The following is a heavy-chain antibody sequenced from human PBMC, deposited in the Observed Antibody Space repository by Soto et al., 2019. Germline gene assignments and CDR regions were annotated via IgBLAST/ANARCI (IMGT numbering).Heavy chain of an antibody. CDR1: GFTFSSYY. CDR3: ARARGGGFGDV. J-gene: IGHJ6*02. D-gene: IGHD3-10*01. V-gene: IGHV3-74*01. CDR2: ITSDGSST. Sequence: EVQLVESGGGLVQPGGSLRLSCAASGFTFSSYYMNWVRQAPGKGLVWVARITSDGSSTTYADFVKGRFTISRDNAKNTLYLQMNSLRAEDTAVYSCARARGGGFGDVWGQGTTVTVSS.